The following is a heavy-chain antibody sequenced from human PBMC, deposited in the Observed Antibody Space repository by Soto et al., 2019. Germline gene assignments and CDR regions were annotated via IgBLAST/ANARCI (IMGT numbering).Heavy chain of an antibody. J-gene: IGHJ5*02. CDR2: VYNSGST. CDR1: GGSISSYY. V-gene: IGHV4-59*01. CDR3: ARGGPSSKWLDP. Sequence: QVQLQESGPGLLKSSETPSLTCTVSGGSISSYYWSWIRQPPGKGLEWIGYVYNSGSTNYNPSLKSRVTISIDTSKNQFSLKLTSLTATDTAVYYCARGGPSSKWLDPWGQGTLVTVSS.